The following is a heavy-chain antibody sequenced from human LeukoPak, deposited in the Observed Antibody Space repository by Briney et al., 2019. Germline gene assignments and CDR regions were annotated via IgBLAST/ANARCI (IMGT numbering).Heavy chain of an antibody. D-gene: IGHD4-11*01. J-gene: IGHJ6*02. CDR3: AREATVTPYYYYYGMDV. CDR2: MNPNSGNT. CDR1: GCTFTSYD. Sequence: ASVKVSCKASGCTFTSYDINWVRQATGQGLEWMGWMNPNSGNTGYAQKFQGRVTMTRNTSISTAYMELSSLRSEDTAVYYCAREATVTPYYYYYGMDVWGQGTTVTVSS. V-gene: IGHV1-8*01.